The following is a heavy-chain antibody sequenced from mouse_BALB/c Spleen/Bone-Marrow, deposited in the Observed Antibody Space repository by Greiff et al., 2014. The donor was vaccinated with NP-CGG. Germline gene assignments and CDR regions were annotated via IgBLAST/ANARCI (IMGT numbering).Heavy chain of an antibody. CDR1: GFNIKDTY. J-gene: IGHJ2*01. CDR2: IDPANGNT. Sequence: EVQLQQSGAALVKPGASVKLSCTASGFNIKDTYMHWVKQRPEQGLEWIGRIDPANGNTKYDPKFQGKATIIADTSSNTAYLQLSSLTSEDTAVYYCANYYYGSHFDYWGQGTTLTVSS. V-gene: IGHV14-3*02. CDR3: ANYYYGSHFDY. D-gene: IGHD1-1*01.